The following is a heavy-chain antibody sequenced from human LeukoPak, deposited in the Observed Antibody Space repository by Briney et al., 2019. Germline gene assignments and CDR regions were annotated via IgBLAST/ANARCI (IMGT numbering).Heavy chain of an antibody. D-gene: IGHD6-13*01. Sequence: PGGSLRLSCAASGFTFSSYDMHWGRQAPGKGLEWVSAIGTADDTYYQGSVKGRFTISRENAKNSLYLQMNSLRAGDTAVYYCARAVAAAGNDWFDPWGQGTLVTVSS. CDR2: IGTADDT. CDR3: ARAVAAAGNDWFDP. CDR1: GFTFSSYD. J-gene: IGHJ5*02. V-gene: IGHV3-13*01.